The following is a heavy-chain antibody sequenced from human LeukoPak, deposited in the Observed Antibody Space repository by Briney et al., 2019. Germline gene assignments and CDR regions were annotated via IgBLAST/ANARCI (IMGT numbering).Heavy chain of an antibody. D-gene: IGHD2-21*02. V-gene: IGHV3-13*01. Sequence: PGGSLRLSCAASGFTFSSYDMHWVRQATGKGLEWVSAIGTAGDTYYPGSVKGRFTISRENAKNSLYLQMNSLRAGDTAVYYCARVSGFTPSDCGGDCSPEDDWYFDLWGRGTLVTVSS. J-gene: IGHJ2*01. CDR1: GFTFSSYD. CDR2: IGTAGDT. CDR3: ARVSGFTPSDCGGDCSPEDDWYFDL.